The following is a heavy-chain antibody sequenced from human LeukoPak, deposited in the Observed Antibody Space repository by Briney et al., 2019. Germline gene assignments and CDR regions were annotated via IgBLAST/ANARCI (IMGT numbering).Heavy chain of an antibody. CDR3: ARDLTGDQFFDP. CDR2: IYYSWST. V-gene: IGHV4-31*03. D-gene: IGHD7-27*01. CDR1: GCSISNDGFY. J-gene: IGHJ5*02. Sequence: TLSLTFNVSGCSISNDGFYLRWIRQHPGKGLEGLGYIYYSWSTYYNPSLKSRVTLSVDTSKSQFSLRLSSVTAADTAVYYCARDLTGDQFFDPWGQGTLVTVSS.